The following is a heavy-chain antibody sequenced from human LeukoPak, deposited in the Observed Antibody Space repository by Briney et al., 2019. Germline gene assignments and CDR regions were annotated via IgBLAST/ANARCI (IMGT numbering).Heavy chain of an antibody. CDR1: GFTFSSYE. D-gene: IGHD3-3*01. CDR3: ARDLGGGMDV. V-gene: IGHV3-48*03. CDR2: ISSSDSTI. Sequence: GGSLRLSCAASGFTFSSYEMNWVRQAPGKGLEWVSYISSSDSTIYYADSVKGRFTISRDNAKNSLYLQMNSLRAEDTAVYYCARDLGGGMDVWGQGTTVTVSS. J-gene: IGHJ6*02.